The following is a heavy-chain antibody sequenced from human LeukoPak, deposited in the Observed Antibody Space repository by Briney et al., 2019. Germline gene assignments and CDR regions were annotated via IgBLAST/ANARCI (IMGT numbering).Heavy chain of an antibody. Sequence: PGGSLRLSCAASGFTFSSYGMHWVRQAPGKGLEWVAVISYDGSNKYYADSVKGRFTISRDNSKNTLYLQMNSLRAEDTAVYYCAKRMGPSIAAADLDYWGQGTLATVSS. CDR3: AKRMGPSIAAADLDY. D-gene: IGHD6-13*01. V-gene: IGHV3-30*18. CDR2: ISYDGSNK. CDR1: GFTFSSYG. J-gene: IGHJ4*02.